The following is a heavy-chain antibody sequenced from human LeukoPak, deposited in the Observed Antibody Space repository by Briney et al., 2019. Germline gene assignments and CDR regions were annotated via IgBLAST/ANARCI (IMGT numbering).Heavy chain of an antibody. V-gene: IGHV1-18*04. Sequence: ASVKVSCKASGYTFTGYYMHWVRQAPGQGLEWMGWISGYNGKTGYAENLQGRVTMTTDTSTSTGYMELRSLISDDTAVYYCAREGALHDTGDHYLSWFDPWGQGTLVTVSS. D-gene: IGHD2-8*02. J-gene: IGHJ5*02. CDR2: ISGYNGKT. CDR3: AREGALHDTGDHYLSWFDP. CDR1: GYTFTGYY.